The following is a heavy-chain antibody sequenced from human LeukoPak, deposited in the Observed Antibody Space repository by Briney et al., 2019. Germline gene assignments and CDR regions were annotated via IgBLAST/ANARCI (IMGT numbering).Heavy chain of an antibody. CDR2: ISSSGSTI. D-gene: IGHD3-9*01. CDR3: ARDGGYYDILTGYLSPYFDY. Sequence: GGSLRLSCAASGFTFSSYEMNWVRQAPGKGQEWVSYISSSGSTIYYADSVKGRFTISRDNAKNSLYLQMNSLRAEDTAVYYCARDGGYYDILTGYLSPYFDYWGQGTLVTVSS. J-gene: IGHJ4*02. V-gene: IGHV3-48*03. CDR1: GFTFSSYE.